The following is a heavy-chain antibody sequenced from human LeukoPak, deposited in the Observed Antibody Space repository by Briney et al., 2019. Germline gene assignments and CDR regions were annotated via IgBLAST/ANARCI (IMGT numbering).Heavy chain of an antibody. D-gene: IGHD1-26*01. V-gene: IGHV3-9*03. CDR2: ISWNSGSI. Sequence: GGSLRLSCAASGFTFDDYAMHWVRQAPGKGLEWVSGISWNSGSIGYADSVKGRFTISRDNAKNSLYLQMNSLRAEDMALYYCAKERGSGSYYLHDAFDIWGQGTMVTVSS. CDR1: GFTFDDYA. J-gene: IGHJ3*02. CDR3: AKERGSGSYYLHDAFDI.